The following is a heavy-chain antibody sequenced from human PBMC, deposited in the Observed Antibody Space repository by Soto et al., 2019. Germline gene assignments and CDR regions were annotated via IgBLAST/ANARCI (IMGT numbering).Heavy chain of an antibody. CDR3: ARVPAAGGNWFDP. V-gene: IGHV4-30-4*01. Sequence: SEILSLTCTVSGGSISSGDCYWSWIRQPPGKGLEWIGYIYYSGSTYYNPSLKSRVTISVDTSKNQFSLKLSSVTAADTAVYYCARVPAAGGNWFDPWGQGTLVTVS. CDR1: GGSISSGDCY. CDR2: IYYSGST. D-gene: IGHD6-25*01. J-gene: IGHJ5*02.